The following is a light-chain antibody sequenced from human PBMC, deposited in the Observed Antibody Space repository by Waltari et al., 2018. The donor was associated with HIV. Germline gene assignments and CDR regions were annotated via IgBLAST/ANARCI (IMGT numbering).Light chain of an antibody. CDR2: DVS. Sequence: QSAMTQPRSLSGSPGQSVTISCTGTNIDVGSYNYVSWYQHHPGKAPNLILHDVSERPSGVPDRFSGSKSGNTASLTISGLQAEDEADYYCCSYAGTYTFVVFGGGTKLTVL. V-gene: IGLV2-11*01. CDR1: NIDVGSYNY. J-gene: IGLJ2*01. CDR3: CSYAGTYTFVV.